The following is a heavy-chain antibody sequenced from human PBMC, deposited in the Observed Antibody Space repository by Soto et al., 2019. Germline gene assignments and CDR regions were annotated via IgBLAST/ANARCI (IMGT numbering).Heavy chain of an antibody. D-gene: IGHD6-13*01. CDR1: GFTFSSYA. CDR2: ISYDGSNK. CDR3: ARDRVSSSWYSTIDY. V-gene: IGHV3-30-3*01. J-gene: IGHJ4*02. Sequence: HPGGSLRLSCAASGFTFSSYAMHWVRQAQGKGLEWVAVISYDGSNKYYADSVKGRFTISRDNSKNTLYLQMNSLRAEDTAVYYCARDRVSSSWYSTIDYWGQGTLVTVSS.